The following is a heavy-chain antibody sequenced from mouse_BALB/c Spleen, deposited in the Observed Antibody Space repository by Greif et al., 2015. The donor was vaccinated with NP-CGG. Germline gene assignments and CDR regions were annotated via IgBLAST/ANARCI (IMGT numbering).Heavy chain of an antibody. D-gene: IGHD2-4*01. CDR2: IWAGGST. Sequence: QVQLKQSGPGLVAPSQSLSITCTVSGFSLTSYGVHWVRQPPGKGLEWLGVIWAGGSTNYNSALTSRLSISKDNSKSQVFLKMNSLQTDDTAMYYCARDSLYDYDKVMDYWGQGTSVTVSS. V-gene: IGHV2-9*02. CDR3: ARDSLYDYDKVMDY. J-gene: IGHJ4*01. CDR1: GFSLTSYG.